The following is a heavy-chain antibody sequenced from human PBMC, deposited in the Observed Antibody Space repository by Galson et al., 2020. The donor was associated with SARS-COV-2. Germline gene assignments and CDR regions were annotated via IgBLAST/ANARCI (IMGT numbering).Heavy chain of an antibody. Sequence: SETLSLTCTVSGDSISSGDYYWSWIRQPPGKGLEWFGYIYYNGKTYYNPSLKSRFTMSVDTSKNQFSLKLSSVAAADTAMYFCARGPRYCSRATCYDYYGMDIWGQGTTVTVSS. V-gene: IGHV4-30-4*01. CDR3: ARGPRYCSRATCYDYYGMDI. CDR2: IYYNGKT. D-gene: IGHD2-2*01. CDR1: GDSISSGDYY. J-gene: IGHJ6*02.